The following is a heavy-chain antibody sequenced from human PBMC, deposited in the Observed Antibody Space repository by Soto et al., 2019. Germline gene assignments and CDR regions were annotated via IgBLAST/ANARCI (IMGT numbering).Heavy chain of an antibody. CDR1: GFTFGDYA. V-gene: IGHV3-49*04. Sequence: PVGSLRLSCTASGFTFGDYAMSWVRQAPGKGLEWVGFIRSKAYGGTTEYAASVKGRFTISRDDSKSIAYLQMNSLKTEDTAVYYCTSGDYDYVWGSYRVYYYYGMDVWGQGTTVTVSS. J-gene: IGHJ6*02. CDR2: IRSKAYGGTT. D-gene: IGHD3-16*02. CDR3: TSGDYDYVWGSYRVYYYYGMDV.